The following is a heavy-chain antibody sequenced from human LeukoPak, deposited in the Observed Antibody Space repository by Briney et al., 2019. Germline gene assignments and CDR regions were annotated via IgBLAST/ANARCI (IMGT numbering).Heavy chain of an antibody. V-gene: IGHV4-39*01. CDR1: GGSISSSSYY. J-gene: IGHJ4*02. CDR2: IYYSGST. D-gene: IGHD3-22*01. Sequence: SETLSLTCTVSGGSISSSSYYWGWIRQPPGKGLEWIGSIYYSGSTYYNPSLKSRVTISVDTSKNQLSLKLSSVTAADTAVYYCARRGPNYYDSSGPDYWGQGTLVTVSS. CDR3: ARRGPNYYDSSGPDY.